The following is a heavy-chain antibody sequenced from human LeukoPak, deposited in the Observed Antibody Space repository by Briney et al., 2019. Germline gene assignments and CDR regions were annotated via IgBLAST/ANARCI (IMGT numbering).Heavy chain of an antibody. Sequence: PGGSLRLSCAASQFTFSSYWMHWVRQAPGKGLVWVSFITSDGSSTSHADYVKGRFTISRDNAKNMLYLQMNSLRAEDTAVYYCARDGSLPDYWGQGTLVTVSS. CDR1: QFTFSSYW. J-gene: IGHJ4*02. D-gene: IGHD5-12*01. V-gene: IGHV3-74*01. CDR3: ARDGSLPDY. CDR2: ITSDGSST.